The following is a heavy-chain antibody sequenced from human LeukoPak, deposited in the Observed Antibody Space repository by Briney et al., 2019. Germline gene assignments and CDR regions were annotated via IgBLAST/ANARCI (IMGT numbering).Heavy chain of an antibody. Sequence: PGGSLRLSCAASGFTVSTKYMTWVRQAPGKGLEWVSLIYSGGSTYYADSVKGRFTISRDNSKNTLYLQMNTLRAEDTAVYYCARDSGWISDYWGQGTLVTVSS. CDR3: ARDSGWISDY. J-gene: IGHJ4*02. CDR2: IYSGGST. D-gene: IGHD5-12*01. CDR1: GFTVSTKY. V-gene: IGHV3-66*01.